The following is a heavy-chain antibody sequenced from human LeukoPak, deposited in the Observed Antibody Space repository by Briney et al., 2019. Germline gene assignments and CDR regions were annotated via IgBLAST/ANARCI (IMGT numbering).Heavy chain of an antibody. CDR1: GFTFSSYA. J-gene: IGHJ6*02. Sequence: PGGSLRLSCAASGFTFSSYAMHWVRQAPGKGLEWVAVISYDGSNKYYADSVKGRFTISRDNSKNTLYLQMNSLRAEDTAVYYCERGAENYYYGSGSYTYYYYGMDVWGQGTTVTVSS. CDR2: ISYDGSNK. D-gene: IGHD3-10*01. CDR3: ERGAENYYYGSGSYTYYYYGMDV. V-gene: IGHV3-30-3*01.